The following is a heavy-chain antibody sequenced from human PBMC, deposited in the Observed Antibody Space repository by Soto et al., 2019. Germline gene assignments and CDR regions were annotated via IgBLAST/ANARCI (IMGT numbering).Heavy chain of an antibody. D-gene: IGHD3-10*01. CDR3: ARDAGLGELLYTDYGMDV. CDR1: GYTFTSYA. V-gene: IGHV1-3*01. CDR2: SNAGNSNT. J-gene: IGHJ6*02. Sequence: ASVKVSCKASGYTFTSYAMHWGRPAPGHRLEWKGRSNAGNSNTKYSEKSQGRVTITRVTSASTAYMELSSLRSEDTAGYYCARDAGLGELLYTDYGMDVWGQGTTVTISS.